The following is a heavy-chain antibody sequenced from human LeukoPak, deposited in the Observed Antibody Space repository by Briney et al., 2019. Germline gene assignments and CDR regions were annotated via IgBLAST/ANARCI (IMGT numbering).Heavy chain of an antibody. J-gene: IGHJ3*02. V-gene: IGHV3-33*08. CDR1: GFTFSSYW. D-gene: IGHD6-19*01. CDR3: ARDTEWGYSSGSDDAFDI. Sequence: GGSLRLSCAASGFTFSSYWMHWVRQAPGKGLEWVAVIWYDGSNKYYADSVKGRFTISRDNSKNTLYLQMNSLRAEDTAVYYCARDTEWGYSSGSDDAFDIWGQGTMVTVSS. CDR2: IWYDGSNK.